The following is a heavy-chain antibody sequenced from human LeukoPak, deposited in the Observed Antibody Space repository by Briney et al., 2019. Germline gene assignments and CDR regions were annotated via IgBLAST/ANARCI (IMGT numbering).Heavy chain of an antibody. D-gene: IGHD2-21*02. CDR3: AKAGAHIVVVTASDYYYYYMDV. V-gene: IGHV3-30*02. Sequence: GGSLKLSCAASGFTFSSYGMHWVRPAPGKGLGGVTFLRYDGSNKYYADSVKGRFTISRDNSKNTLYLQMNSLRAEDTAVYYCAKAGAHIVVVTASDYYYYYMDVWGKGTTVTISS. J-gene: IGHJ6*03. CDR1: GFTFSSYG. CDR2: LRYDGSNK.